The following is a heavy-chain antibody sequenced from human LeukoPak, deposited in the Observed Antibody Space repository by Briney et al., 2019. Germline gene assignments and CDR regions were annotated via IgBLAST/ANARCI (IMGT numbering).Heavy chain of an antibody. CDR3: ARPSRSISTAGAFDI. Sequence: PSETLSLTCTVSGGSISNYFWSWIRQRPGKGLEWIGYIYYTGSTNYNPSLKSRVTISVGTSKNQFSLKLSSVTAADTAVYYCARPSRSISTAGAFDIWGQGTMVTVSS. D-gene: IGHD3-10*01. CDR2: IYYTGST. CDR1: GGSISNYF. V-gene: IGHV4-59*01. J-gene: IGHJ3*02.